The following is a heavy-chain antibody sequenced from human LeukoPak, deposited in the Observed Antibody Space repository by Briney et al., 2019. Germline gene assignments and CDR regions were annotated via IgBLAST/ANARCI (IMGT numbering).Heavy chain of an antibody. J-gene: IGHJ4*02. D-gene: IGHD3-22*01. V-gene: IGHV3-21*01. CDR1: GFTFSSYS. CDR3: ARDRSRYYDSSGYYYAHGFDY. Sequence: GGSLRLSCAASGFTFSSYSMNWVRQAPGKGLEWVSSISSSSSYIYYADSVKGRFTISRDNAKNSLYLQMNSLRAEDTAVYYCARDRSRYYDSSGYYYAHGFDYWGQGTLVTVSS. CDR2: ISSSSSYI.